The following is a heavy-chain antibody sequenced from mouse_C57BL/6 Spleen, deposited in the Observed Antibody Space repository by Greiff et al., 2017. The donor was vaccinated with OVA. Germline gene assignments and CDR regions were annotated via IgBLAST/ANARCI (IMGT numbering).Heavy chain of an antibody. CDR1: GYSITSGYY. V-gene: IGHV3-6*01. J-gene: IGHJ1*03. Sequence: DVKLQESGPGLVKPSQSLSLTCSVTGYSITSGYYWNWIRQFPGNKLEWMGYISYDGSNNYNPSLKNRISITRDTSKNQFFLKLNSVTTEDTATYYCARDDYDGYWYFDVWGTGTTVTVSS. D-gene: IGHD2-4*01. CDR2: ISYDGSN. CDR3: ARDDYDGYWYFDV.